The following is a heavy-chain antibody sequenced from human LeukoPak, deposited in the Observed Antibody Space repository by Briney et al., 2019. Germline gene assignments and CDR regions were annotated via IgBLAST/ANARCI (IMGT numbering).Heavy chain of an antibody. Sequence: PSETLCLTCTVSGGSISSSSYYWGWIRQPPGKGLEWIGSIYYSGSTYYNPSLKSRVTISVDTSKNQFSLKLSSVTAADTAVYYCASRLWSKLDYWGQGTLVTVSS. CDR3: ASRLWSKLDY. CDR2: IYYSGST. D-gene: IGHD4/OR15-4a*01. CDR1: GGSISSSSYY. V-gene: IGHV4-39*01. J-gene: IGHJ4*02.